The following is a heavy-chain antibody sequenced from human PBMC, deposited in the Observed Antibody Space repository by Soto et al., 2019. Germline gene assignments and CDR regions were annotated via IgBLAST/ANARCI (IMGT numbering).Heavy chain of an antibody. CDR1: GYTLTDFD. D-gene: IGHD2-15*01. CDR3: AREYCSGGSCYGVDY. CDR2: ISAYNDDT. V-gene: IGHV1-18*01. Sequence: QVQLVQSGAEVKEPGASVKVSCKASGYTLTDFDISWVRQAPGQGLEWMGWISAYNDDTKYTQKLQGRVTMTTDTSTGTAYMELRSLRSDDTAVYYCAREYCSGGSCYGVDYWGQGTLVTVSS. J-gene: IGHJ4*02.